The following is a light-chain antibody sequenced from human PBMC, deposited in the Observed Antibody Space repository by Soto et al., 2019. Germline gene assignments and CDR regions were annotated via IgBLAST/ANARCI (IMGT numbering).Light chain of an antibody. CDR3: SSYAGSLVV. CDR1: SSDVGGYNY. J-gene: IGLJ2*01. Sequence: QSALTQPPSASGSPGQSVTISCTGTSSDVGGYNYVSWYQQHPGKAPKLMIYEVSKRPSGVPDRFSGSKSGNTASLTVSGLQAEDESEYYCSSYAGSLVVFGGGIKLTVL. V-gene: IGLV2-8*01. CDR2: EVS.